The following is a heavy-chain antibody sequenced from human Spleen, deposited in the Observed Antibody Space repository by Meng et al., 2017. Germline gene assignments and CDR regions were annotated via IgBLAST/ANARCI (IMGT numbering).Heavy chain of an antibody. CDR2: LGAHDGDT. CDR3: VKGTPGRSYCDS. CDR1: DYTFTGYG. J-gene: IGHJ4*02. Sequence: QVQPVQSGPEVKKPGASVKVSCKASDYTFTGYGVSWVRQAPGQGLEWMAWLGAHDGDTSHAPKFQGRVTVSADRPTATAYMELRSLRSDDTAVYYCVKGTPGRSYCDSWGQGTLVTVSS. D-gene: IGHD3-10*01. V-gene: IGHV1-18*01.